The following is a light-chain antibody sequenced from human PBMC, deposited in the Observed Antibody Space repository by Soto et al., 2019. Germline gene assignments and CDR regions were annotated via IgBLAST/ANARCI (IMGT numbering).Light chain of an antibody. V-gene: IGLV2-14*03. CDR3: SSYTTSNTRQIV. Sequence: QSALTQPASVSGSPGQSITLSCTGTSSDVGGYNYVSWYQHHPGKAPQLMIYDVSNRPSGVSNRFSGSKSGNTASLTISGLQPEDEADYYCSSYTTSNTRQIVFGTGTKLTVL. J-gene: IGLJ1*01. CDR1: SSDVGGYNY. CDR2: DVS.